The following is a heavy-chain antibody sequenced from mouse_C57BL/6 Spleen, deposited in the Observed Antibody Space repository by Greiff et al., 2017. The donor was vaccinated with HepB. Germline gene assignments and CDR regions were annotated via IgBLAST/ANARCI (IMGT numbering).Heavy chain of an antibody. D-gene: IGHD2-3*01. CDR3: ARDGYSYFDY. Sequence: VKLQESGAELVKPGASVKISCKASGYAFSSYWMNWVKQRPGKGLEWIGQIYPGDGDTNYNGKFKGKATLTADKSSSTAYMQLSSLTSEDSAVYFCARDGYSYFDYWGQGTTLTVSS. V-gene: IGHV1-80*01. CDR2: IYPGDGDT. CDR1: GYAFSSYW. J-gene: IGHJ2*01.